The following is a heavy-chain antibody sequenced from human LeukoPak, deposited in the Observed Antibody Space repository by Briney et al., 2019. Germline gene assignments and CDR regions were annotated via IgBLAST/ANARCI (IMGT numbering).Heavy chain of an antibody. Sequence: PGGSLRLSCTASGFTFGDHGMSWVRQSPGKGREWVGFIRRKAHGGTTEYAASVKGRFSISRDDSKSIVYLQMNSLKTEDTAVYHCTRDASLDIVSTVMYFDYWGQGTLVTVSS. J-gene: IGHJ4*02. CDR3: TRDASLDIVSTVMYFDY. D-gene: IGHD5/OR15-5a*01. V-gene: IGHV3-49*04. CDR1: GFTFGDHG. CDR2: IRRKAHGGTT.